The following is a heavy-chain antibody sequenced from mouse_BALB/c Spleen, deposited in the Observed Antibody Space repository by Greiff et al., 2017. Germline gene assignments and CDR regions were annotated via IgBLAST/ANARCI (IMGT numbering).Heavy chain of an antibody. CDR2: ISYSGST. CDR1: GYSITSDYA. J-gene: IGHJ4*01. V-gene: IGHV3-2*02. D-gene: IGHD1-1*01. Sequence: EVKLMESGPGLVKPSQSLSLTCTVTGYSITSDYAWNWIRQFPGNKLEWMGYISYSGSTSYNPSLKSRISITRDTSKNQFFLQLNSVTTEDTATYYCARGGGSSLYYYAMDYWGQGTSVTVSS. CDR3: ARGGGSSLYYYAMDY.